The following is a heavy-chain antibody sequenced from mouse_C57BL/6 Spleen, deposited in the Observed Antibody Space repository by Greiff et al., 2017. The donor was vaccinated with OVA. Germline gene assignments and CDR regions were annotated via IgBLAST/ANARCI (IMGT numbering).Heavy chain of an antibody. Sequence: QVQLQQPGAELVMPGASVKLSCKASGYTFTSYWMHWVKQRPGQGLEWIGEIDPSDSYTNYNQKFKGKSTLTVDKSSSTAYMQLSSLTSEDSAVYYCARSELRREFAYWGQGTLGTVSA. D-gene: IGHD2-12*01. CDR1: GYTFTSYW. CDR3: ARSELRREFAY. V-gene: IGHV1-69*01. CDR2: IDPSDSYT. J-gene: IGHJ3*01.